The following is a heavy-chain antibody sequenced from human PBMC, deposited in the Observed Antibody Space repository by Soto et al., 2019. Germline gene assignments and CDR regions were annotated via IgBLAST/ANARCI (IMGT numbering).Heavy chain of an antibody. CDR2: ISGGGGST. V-gene: IGHV3-23*01. CDR3: ARDDHSSGWYWGSDY. Sequence: PGGSLRLSCAASGFTFRTYAINWVRQAPGKGLEWVSAISGGGGSTYYADSVKGRFTISRDNSKNTLYLQMNSLRAEDTAVYYCARDDHSSGWYWGSDYWGQGTLVTVSS. CDR1: GFTFRTYA. D-gene: IGHD6-19*01. J-gene: IGHJ4*02.